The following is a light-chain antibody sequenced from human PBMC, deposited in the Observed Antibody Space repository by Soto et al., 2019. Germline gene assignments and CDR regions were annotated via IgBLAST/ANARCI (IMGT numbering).Light chain of an antibody. V-gene: IGLV1-40*01. Sequence: QSVLTQPPSVSGALGQRVTISCTGSNSNIGAGSDVHWYQQLPGTAPKLLIYGYINRPSGVPDRFSGSKSGTSASLAITGLQADDEADYHCQSYDSSLSGSNVVFGGGTKVTVL. CDR2: GYI. J-gene: IGLJ2*01. CDR1: NSNIGAGSD. CDR3: QSYDSSLSGSNVV.